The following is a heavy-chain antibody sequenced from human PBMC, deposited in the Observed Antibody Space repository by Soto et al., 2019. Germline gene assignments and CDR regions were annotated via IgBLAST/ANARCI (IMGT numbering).Heavy chain of an antibody. CDR3: ARGGSGGDYYYYGMDV. Sequence: GWSLRLSCAASGFTVSSNYMSWVRQAPGKGLEWVSVIYSGGSTYYADSVKGRFTISRDNSKNTLYLQMNSLRAEDTAVYYCARGGSGGDYYYYGMDVWGQGTTVTVSS. CDR1: GFTVSSNY. D-gene: IGHD2-15*01. V-gene: IGHV3-53*01. CDR2: IYSGGST. J-gene: IGHJ6*02.